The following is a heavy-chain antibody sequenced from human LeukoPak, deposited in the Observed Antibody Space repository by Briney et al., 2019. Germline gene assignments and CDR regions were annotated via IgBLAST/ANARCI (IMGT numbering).Heavy chain of an antibody. J-gene: IGHJ4*02. V-gene: IGHV3-48*01. D-gene: IGHD6-25*01. CDR3: ARVPYSSAWDS. Sequence: GGSLRLSCVASGFNFSSYSMTWVRQAPGKGLDWGSYIHSATNTIYYADSVKGRFTISRDNATNSLYLQMHSLRVDDTAVYYCARVPYSSAWDSWGQGTLVTVSS. CDR1: GFNFSSYS. CDR2: IHSATNTI.